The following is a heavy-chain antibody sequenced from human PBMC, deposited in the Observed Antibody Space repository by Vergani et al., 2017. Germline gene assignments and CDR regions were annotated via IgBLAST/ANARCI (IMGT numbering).Heavy chain of an antibody. J-gene: IGHJ3*01. CDR1: GFTFNSYA. Sequence: QLLESGGGLIQPGGSLRLSCAASGFTFNSYAMTSVRQAPGKGLGWVSGINNNGGSTYYADSVKGRFTISRDNSKNTLYLQMTDLRAEDTATYYCAKVCGSTSCQYGGGAFDVWGHGTMVTVSS. D-gene: IGHD2-2*01. CDR2: INNNGGST. V-gene: IGHV3-23*01. CDR3: AKVCGSTSCQYGGGAFDV.